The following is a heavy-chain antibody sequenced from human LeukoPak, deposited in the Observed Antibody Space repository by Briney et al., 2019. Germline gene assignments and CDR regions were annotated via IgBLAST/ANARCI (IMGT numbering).Heavy chain of an antibody. D-gene: IGHD2-21*01. V-gene: IGHV3-33*01. CDR2: IWYDGSNK. Sequence: PGGSLRLSCAASGFTFSSYGMHWVRQAPGKGLEWVAVIWYDGSNKYYADSVKGRFTISRDNSKNTLYLQMNSLRAEDTAVYYCARRVIRYYFDYWGQGTLVTVSS. CDR3: ARRVIRYYFDY. J-gene: IGHJ4*02. CDR1: GFTFSSYG.